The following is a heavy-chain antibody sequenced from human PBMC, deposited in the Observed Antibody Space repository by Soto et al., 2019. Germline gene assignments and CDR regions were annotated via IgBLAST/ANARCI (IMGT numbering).Heavy chain of an antibody. D-gene: IGHD6-6*01. CDR1: GCPVRSFY. V-gene: IGHV4-59*08. CDR2: IHYSGSA. J-gene: IGHJ6*03. CDR3: ARRARGSSSYYYYYYMDV. Sequence: SETLSLTCTVSGCPVRSFYWSWMRQPPGKGLEWVGYIHYSGSADYNASLKSRVTMSVDTSTNEFSLKLTSVTAADTAIYYCARRARGSSSYYYYYYMDVWGKGTTVT.